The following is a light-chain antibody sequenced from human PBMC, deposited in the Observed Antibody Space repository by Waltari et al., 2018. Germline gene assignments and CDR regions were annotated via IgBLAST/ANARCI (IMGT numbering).Light chain of an antibody. J-gene: IGLJ3*02. Sequence: QLVLTQSPSASASLGASVQLTCTLSSGHSGNIIAWHQQQQAKGPRFLMKVTSAGSPIKGDDIPGRFSGSSSGTDRYRSVASVQSEDAADYACQAGGHGTWVLGGGTRLTVL. CDR3: QAGGHGTWV. CDR2: VTSAGSP. V-gene: IGLV4-69*01. CDR1: SGHSGNI.